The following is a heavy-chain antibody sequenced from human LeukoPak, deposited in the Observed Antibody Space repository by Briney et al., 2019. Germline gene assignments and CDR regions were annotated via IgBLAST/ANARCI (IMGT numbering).Heavy chain of an antibody. V-gene: IGHV3-21*01. J-gene: IGHJ5*02. D-gene: IGHD2-2*01. CDR1: GFTFSSYS. CDR3: ARDYIVVPAAIPNWFDP. CDR2: ISSSSSYI. Sequence: GGSLRLSCAASGFTFSSYSMNWVRQAPGKGLEWVSSISSSSSYIYYADSVKGRFTISRDNAKNSLYLQMNSLRAEDTAVYYCARDYIVVPAAIPNWFDPWGQGTLVTVSS.